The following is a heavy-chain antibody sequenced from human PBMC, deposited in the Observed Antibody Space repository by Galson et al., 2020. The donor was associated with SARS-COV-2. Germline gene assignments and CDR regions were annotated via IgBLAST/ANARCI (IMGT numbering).Heavy chain of an antibody. Sequence: GGSLRLSCAASGFTFSSYWMHWVRQPPGKGLVWVSRINTDGSSTSYMDSVKGRFTISRDNAKNTLYLQMNSLRAEDTAVYYCEGTSGSYPSPTWGQGALVTVSS. D-gene: IGHD2-15*01. V-gene: IGHV3-74*01. CDR1: GFTFSSYW. CDR2: INTDGSST. CDR3: EGTSGSYPSPT. J-gene: IGHJ5*02.